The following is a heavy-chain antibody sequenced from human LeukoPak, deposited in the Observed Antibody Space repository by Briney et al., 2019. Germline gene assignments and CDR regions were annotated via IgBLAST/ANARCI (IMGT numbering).Heavy chain of an antibody. CDR1: GFTFSSYA. V-gene: IGHV3-23*01. Sequence: GGSLRLSCAASGFTFSSYAMSWVRQARGKGLEWVSAISGSGGSTYYADSVKGRFTISRDNSKNTLYLQMNSLRAEDTAVYYCAKDRPGRIAVAAIFDYWGQGTLVTVSS. J-gene: IGHJ4*02. CDR2: ISGSGGST. D-gene: IGHD6-19*01. CDR3: AKDRPGRIAVAAIFDY.